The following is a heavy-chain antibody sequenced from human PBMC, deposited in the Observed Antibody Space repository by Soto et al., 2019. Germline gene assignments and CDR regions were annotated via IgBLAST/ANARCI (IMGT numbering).Heavy chain of an antibody. CDR2: ISSISSYI. D-gene: IGHD3-9*01. J-gene: IGHJ4*02. V-gene: IGHV3-21*01. CDR3: AREPNYDFLTIYSFDH. Sequence: EVQLVESGGGLVEPGGSLILYCAASGFTFSTYSINWVRQVPGKGLEWVSAISSISSYIYYTYSVRGRSTISRDNAQNSLYLQIDSLRAEDTAVYYCAREPNYDFLTIYSFDHWGQGSLVTVSS. CDR1: GFTFSTYS.